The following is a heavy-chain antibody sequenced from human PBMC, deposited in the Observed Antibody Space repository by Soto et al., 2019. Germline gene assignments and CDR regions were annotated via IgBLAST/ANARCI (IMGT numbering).Heavy chain of an antibody. V-gene: IGHV3-11*01. J-gene: IGHJ4*02. D-gene: IGHD4-17*01. CDR3: ARGGASVTTPFDY. CDR1: GFAFSDPY. CDR2: ISSSGSTI. Sequence: QVQLVESGGGLVKPGGSLRLSCAASGFAFSDPYMSWIRQAPGKGLEWISYISSSGSTIYYADSVMGRFTISRDNAKKSLYLQMDSLAADDTGVYYCARGGASVTTPFDYWGQGTQVTVSS.